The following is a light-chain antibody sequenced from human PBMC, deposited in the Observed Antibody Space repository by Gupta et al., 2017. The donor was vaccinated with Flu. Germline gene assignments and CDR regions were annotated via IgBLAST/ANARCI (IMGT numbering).Light chain of an antibody. CDR2: PKK. Sequence: QQIMITRQVDSLRSTYEIWYQQKTSNAPILSICPKKIRPPVGPYRISGSSSGSTAALTITGAHAEEEADYYCNTPNSTDNNQAVFGGGTKLTFL. CDR1: SLRSTY. J-gene: IGLJ2*01. CDR3: NTPNSTDNNQAV. V-gene: IGLV3-19*01.